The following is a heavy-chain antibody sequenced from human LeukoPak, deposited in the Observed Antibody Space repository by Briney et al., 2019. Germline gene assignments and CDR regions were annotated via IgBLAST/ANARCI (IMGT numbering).Heavy chain of an antibody. CDR3: AKEMATIRAFDF. CDR2: ISGSGSST. D-gene: IGHD5-24*01. Sequence: PGGSLRLSCAASGFTFSTYAVSWVRQAPGKGLERVSVISGSGSSTYYADSVKGRFTISRDNSKNTLYLQMNSLRAEDTAVYYCAKEMATIRAFDFWGQGTMVTVSS. J-gene: IGHJ3*01. CDR1: GFTFSTYA. V-gene: IGHV3-23*01.